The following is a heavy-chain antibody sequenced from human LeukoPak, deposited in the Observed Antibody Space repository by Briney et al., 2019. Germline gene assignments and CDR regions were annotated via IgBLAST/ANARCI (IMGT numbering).Heavy chain of an antibody. CDR3: ARLPLDNWNGVC. J-gene: IGHJ4*01. V-gene: IGHV5-10-1*01. CDR2: FDPSDSVT. CDR1: GYSFTNYW. D-gene: IGHD1-1*01. Sequence: GESLKISCQGSGYSFTNYWIIWGRQMPGKGLGWRGRFDPSDSVTNYSPSFQGHVTFSVDKSISTAYLQWSSLKASDTAISDRARLPLDNWNGVCWSQGRLVTVSS.